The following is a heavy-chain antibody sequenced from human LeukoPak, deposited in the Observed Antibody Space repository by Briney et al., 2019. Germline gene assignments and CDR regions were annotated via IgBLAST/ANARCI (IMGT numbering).Heavy chain of an antibody. Sequence: GGPLRLSCAASGFTFSSYAMSWVRQAPGKGLEWVSAISGSGGSTYYADSVKGRFTISRDNSKNTLYLQMNSLRAEDTAVYYCAKTGSGYAANYMDVWGKGTTVTVSS. CDR2: ISGSGGST. D-gene: IGHD5-12*01. CDR1: GFTFSSYA. V-gene: IGHV3-23*01. J-gene: IGHJ6*03. CDR3: AKTGSGYAANYMDV.